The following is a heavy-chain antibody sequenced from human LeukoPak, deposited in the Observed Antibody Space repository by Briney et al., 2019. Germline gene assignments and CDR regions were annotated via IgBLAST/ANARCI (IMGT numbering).Heavy chain of an antibody. Sequence: SETLSLTCAVYGGSFSGYYWSWIRQPPGKGLEWIGEINRSGSTNYNPSLKSRVTISVDTSKNQFSLKLSSVTAADTAAYYCAREGSIAARNWGQGTLVTVSS. V-gene: IGHV4-34*01. D-gene: IGHD6-6*01. J-gene: IGHJ4*02. CDR2: INRSGST. CDR1: GGSFSGYY. CDR3: AREGSIAARN.